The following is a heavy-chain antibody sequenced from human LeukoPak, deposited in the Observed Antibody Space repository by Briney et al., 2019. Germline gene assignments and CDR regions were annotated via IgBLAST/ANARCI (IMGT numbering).Heavy chain of an antibody. CDR3: AKDGPKRGYSYGYRGTNYYGMDV. Sequence: GGSLRLSCAASGFTFSSYGMHWVRQAPGKGLEWVAVISYDGSNKYYADSVKGRFTISRDNSKNTLYLQMNSLRAEDTAVYYCAKDGPKRGYSYGYRGTNYYGMDVWGQGTTVTVSS. V-gene: IGHV3-30*18. D-gene: IGHD5-18*01. CDR2: ISYDGSNK. CDR1: GFTFSSYG. J-gene: IGHJ6*02.